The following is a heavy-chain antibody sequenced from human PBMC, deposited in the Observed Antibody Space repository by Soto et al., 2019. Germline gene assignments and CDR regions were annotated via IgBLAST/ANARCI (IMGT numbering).Heavy chain of an antibody. CDR1: GGSISSGGYY. V-gene: IGHV4-31*03. Sequence: QVQLQESGPGLVKPSQTLSLTCTVSGGSISSGGYYWSWLRQHPGKGREWIGYIYYSGSTYYNPSLKSRVTISVETSKNQFSLKLSSVTAADTAVYYCARGAHYSSPFRWFDPWGQGTLVTVSS. CDR3: ARGAHYSSPFRWFDP. J-gene: IGHJ5*02. D-gene: IGHD6-13*01. CDR2: IYYSGST.